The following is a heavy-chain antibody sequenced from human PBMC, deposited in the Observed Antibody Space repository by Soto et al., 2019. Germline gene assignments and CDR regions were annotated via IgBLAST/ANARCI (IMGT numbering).Heavy chain of an antibody. V-gene: IGHV2-5*02. CDR2: IYWDDDK. D-gene: IGHD6-13*01. J-gene: IGHJ4*02. Sequence: SGPTLVNPTQTLTLTCTFSGFSLSTSGVGVGWIRQPPGKALEWLALIYWDDDKRYSPSLKSRLTITKDTSKNQVVLTMTNMVPVDTATYYCAHRPYTKYSSSWTYYFDYWGQGTLVTVSS. CDR1: GFSLSTSGVG. CDR3: AHRPYTKYSSSWTYYFDY.